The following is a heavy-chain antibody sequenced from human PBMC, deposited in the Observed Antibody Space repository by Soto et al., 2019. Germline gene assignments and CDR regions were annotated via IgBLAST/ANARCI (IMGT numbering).Heavy chain of an antibody. D-gene: IGHD2-21*01. J-gene: IGHJ2*01. CDR2: ISGGGDAA. CDR3: ARKILVSTTRPNYWYFDL. V-gene: IGHV3-23*01. Sequence: EVQVLESGGGLVQPGGSLRLSCAGSGFTFINYAMNWVRQAPGKGLEWVSSISGGGDAAFFPDSVRGRFTISRDNSKNTVTLQMNSLGVDDTAVYYCARKILVSTTRPNYWYFDLWGRGTVVTVSS. CDR1: GFTFINYA.